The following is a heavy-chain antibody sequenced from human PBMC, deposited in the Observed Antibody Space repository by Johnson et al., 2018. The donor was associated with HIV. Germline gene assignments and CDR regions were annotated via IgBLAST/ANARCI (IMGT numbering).Heavy chain of an antibody. CDR3: ASPGIVGGQEAFDI. J-gene: IGHJ3*02. D-gene: IGHD1-26*01. CDR2: ISSSGSTI. V-gene: IGHV3-11*04. Sequence: VQLLESVGGLVKPGGSLRLSCAASGFTFSDYYMSWIRQAPGKGLEWVSYISSSGSTIYYADSVKGRFTISRDNAKNSLYLQMNSLIAEDTAVYYCASPGIVGGQEAFDIWGQGTMVTVSS. CDR1: GFTFSDYY.